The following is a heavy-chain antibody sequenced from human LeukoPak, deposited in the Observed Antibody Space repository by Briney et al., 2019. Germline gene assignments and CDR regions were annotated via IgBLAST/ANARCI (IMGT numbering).Heavy chain of an antibody. J-gene: IGHJ4*02. Sequence: GGSLRLSCVASGFTFSSYWMHWVRQSPGKGLVWVSRITGDGSGTNYADSVKGRFTISRDNSKNTLYLQMNSLRAEDTAVYYCAKSGVLAAIGEYFDYWGQGTLVTVSS. CDR2: ITGDGSGT. CDR3: AKSGVLAAIGEYFDY. CDR1: GFTFSSYW. D-gene: IGHD2-15*01. V-gene: IGHV3-74*01.